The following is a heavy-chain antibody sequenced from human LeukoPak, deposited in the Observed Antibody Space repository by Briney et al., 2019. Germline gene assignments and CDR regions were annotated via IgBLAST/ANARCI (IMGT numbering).Heavy chain of an antibody. D-gene: IGHD6-13*01. J-gene: IGHJ4*02. Sequence: GGSLRLSCAASGFTFSSYAMHWVRQAPGKGLEWVAVISYDGSNKYYADSVKGRFTISRDNSKSTLYLQMNSQRAEDTAVYYCAGDRYSSSWYEGYFDYWGQGTLVTVSS. V-gene: IGHV3-30*04. CDR2: ISYDGSNK. CDR1: GFTFSSYA. CDR3: AGDRYSSSWYEGYFDY.